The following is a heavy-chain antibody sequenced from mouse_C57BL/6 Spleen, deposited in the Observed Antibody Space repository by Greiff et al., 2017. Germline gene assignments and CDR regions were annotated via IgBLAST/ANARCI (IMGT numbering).Heavy chain of an antibody. Sequence: VQLKESGPELVKPGASVKISCKASGYSFTDYNMNWVKQSNGKSLEWIGVINPNYGTTSYNQKFKGKATLTVDQSSSTAYMQLNSLTSEDSAVYYCAVSRRGDLYYDYEFDYWGQGTTLTVSS. CDR2: INPNYGTT. V-gene: IGHV1-39*01. CDR3: AVSRRGDLYYDYEFDY. J-gene: IGHJ2*01. CDR1: GYSFTDYN. D-gene: IGHD2-4*01.